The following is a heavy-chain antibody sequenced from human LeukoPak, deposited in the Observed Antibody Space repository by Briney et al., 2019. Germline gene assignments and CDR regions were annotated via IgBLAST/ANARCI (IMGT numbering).Heavy chain of an antibody. Sequence: SVKVSCKASGGTFSSYAISWVRQAPGQGLEWMGGIIPIFGTANYAQKFRGRVTITADESTSTAYMELSSLRSEDTAVYYCARDGDYGYSSGWLGYDWGQGTLVTVSS. D-gene: IGHD6-19*01. CDR2: IIPIFGTA. J-gene: IGHJ4*02. V-gene: IGHV1-69*13. CDR3: ARDGDYGYSSGWLGYD. CDR1: GGTFSSYA.